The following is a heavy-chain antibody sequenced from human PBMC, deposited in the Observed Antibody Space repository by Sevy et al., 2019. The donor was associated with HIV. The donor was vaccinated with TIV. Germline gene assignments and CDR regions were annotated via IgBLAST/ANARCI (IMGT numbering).Heavy chain of an antibody. CDR1: GFTFSSYA. Sequence: GGSLRLSCAASGFTFSSYAMSWVRQAPGKGLEWVSAISGSGGSTYYAYSVKGRFTISRDNSKNTLYLQVISLRAEDTALYYCAKDGYKPSVGDENYYYYYMDVWGKGTTVTVSS. J-gene: IGHJ6*03. CDR2: ISGSGGST. CDR3: AKDGYKPSVGDENYYYYYMDV. V-gene: IGHV3-23*01. D-gene: IGHD1-20*01.